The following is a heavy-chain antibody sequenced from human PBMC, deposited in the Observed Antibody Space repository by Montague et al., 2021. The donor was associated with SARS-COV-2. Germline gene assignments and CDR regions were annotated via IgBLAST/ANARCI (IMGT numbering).Heavy chain of an antibody. CDR1: GFTFSSYA. V-gene: IGHV3-23*03. J-gene: IGHJ4*02. D-gene: IGHD3-22*01. Sequence: SLRLSCAASGFTFSSYAMSWVRQAPGKGLEWVSVIYSGGSSTYYADSVKGRFTISRDNSKNTLYLQMNSLRAEDTAVYYFAKSRGIRYDSSGYYYQLDYWGQGTLVTVSS. CDR3: AKSRGIRYDSSGYYYQLDY. CDR2: IYSGGSST.